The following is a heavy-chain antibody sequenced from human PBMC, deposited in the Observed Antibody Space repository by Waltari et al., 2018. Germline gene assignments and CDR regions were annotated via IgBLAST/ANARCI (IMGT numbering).Heavy chain of an antibody. CDR1: GYTFTGYY. J-gene: IGHJ6*02. CDR3: ATSPLSLYYYYYGMDV. D-gene: IGHD2-2*01. Sequence: QVQLVQSGAEVKKPGASVKVSCKASGYTFTGYYMHWVRQAPGQGLEWMGWINPNSGGTNYAQKFQGRGTMTRDTSISTAYMELSRLRSDDTAVYYCATSPLSLYYYYYGMDVWGQGTTVTVSS. V-gene: IGHV1-2*02. CDR2: INPNSGGT.